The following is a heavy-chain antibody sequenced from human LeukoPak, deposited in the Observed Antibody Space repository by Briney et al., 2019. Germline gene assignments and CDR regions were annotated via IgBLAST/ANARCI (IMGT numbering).Heavy chain of an antibody. V-gene: IGHV4-31*03. Sequence: SQTLSLTCTVSGGSISSGGYYWSWIRQHPGKGLEWIGYIYYSGSTYYNPSLKSRVTISVDTSKNQFSLKLSSVTAADTAVYYCARASSGWSLSWFDPWGQGTLVTVSS. CDR1: GGSISSGGYY. D-gene: IGHD6-19*01. CDR2: IYYSGST. CDR3: ARASSGWSLSWFDP. J-gene: IGHJ5*02.